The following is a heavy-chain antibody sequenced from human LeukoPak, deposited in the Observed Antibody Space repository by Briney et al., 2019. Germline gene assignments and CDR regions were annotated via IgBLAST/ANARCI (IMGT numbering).Heavy chain of an antibody. J-gene: IGHJ1*01. CDR3: ARHDYYDSSGAEYFQH. V-gene: IGHV4-59*08. Sequence: SETLSLTCTVSGGSISSYYWSWIRQPPGKGLEWIGYIYYSGSTNYNPSLKSRVTISVDTSKNQFSLKLSSATAADTAVYYCARHDYYDSSGAEYFQHWGQGTLVTVSS. CDR2: IYYSGST. D-gene: IGHD3-22*01. CDR1: GGSISSYY.